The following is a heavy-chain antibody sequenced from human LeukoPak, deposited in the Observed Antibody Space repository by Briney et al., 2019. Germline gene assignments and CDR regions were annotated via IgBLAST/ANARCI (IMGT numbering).Heavy chain of an antibody. Sequence: GGSLRLSCAASGFTFTSYAMSWVRQAPGKGLEWLSVINDIGGGTYYADSVKGRFTISRDNAKTSLYLQMNSLRAEDTAVYYCARISCSGGTCYYYFDYWGQGTLVTVSS. D-gene: IGHD2-15*01. CDR3: ARISCSGGTCYYYFDY. CDR1: GFTFTSYA. J-gene: IGHJ4*02. CDR2: INDIGGGT. V-gene: IGHV3-23*01.